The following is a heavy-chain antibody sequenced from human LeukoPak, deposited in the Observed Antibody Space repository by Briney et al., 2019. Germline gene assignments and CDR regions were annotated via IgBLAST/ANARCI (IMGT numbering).Heavy chain of an antibody. CDR3: ARVPSGGDKFDP. D-gene: IGHD6-25*01. J-gene: IGHJ5*02. V-gene: IGHV1-8*01. CDR2: MNPNSGNT. CDR1: GYTFTSHD. Sequence: ASVKVSCKASGYTFTSHDINWVRQATGQGLEWMGWMNPNSGNTGYAQKFQGRVTMTRNTSIRTAYMELSSLRSEDTAVCYCARVPSGGDKFDPWGQGTLVTVSS.